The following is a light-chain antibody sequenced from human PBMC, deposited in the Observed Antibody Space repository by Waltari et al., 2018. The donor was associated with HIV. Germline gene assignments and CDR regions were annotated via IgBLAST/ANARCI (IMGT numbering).Light chain of an antibody. CDR1: SSNIGNNY. CDR2: DNN. J-gene: IGLJ3*02. Sequence: QSVLTQPPSVSAAPGQKVTISCSGSSSNIGNNYVSWYQQLPGTAPKLLIYDNNKRPSGFPDRFAGSKSGTSATLGITGLQTGDEADYYCGTWNSSLSAGWVFGGGTKLTVL. V-gene: IGLV1-51*01. CDR3: GTWNSSLSAGWV.